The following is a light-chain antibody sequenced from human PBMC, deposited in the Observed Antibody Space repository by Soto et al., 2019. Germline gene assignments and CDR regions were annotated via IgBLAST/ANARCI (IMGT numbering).Light chain of an antibody. J-gene: IGKJ4*01. V-gene: IGKV3-11*01. Sequence: EIGLTQSPATLSLSPGERATLSCRASQSVSSYLAWYQQKPGQAPSLLIYDASNRATGIPARFSGSGSGTAFTLTISSLAPEDSAVYYCQQRSNWPPQLTFGGGTKVEVK. CDR3: QQRSNWPPQLT. CDR2: DAS. CDR1: QSVSSY.